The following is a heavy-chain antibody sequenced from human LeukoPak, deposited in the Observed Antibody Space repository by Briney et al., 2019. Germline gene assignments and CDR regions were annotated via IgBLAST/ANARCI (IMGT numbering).Heavy chain of an antibody. Sequence: SETLSLTCTVSGGSISSYYWSWIRQPPGKGLEWIGYIYYSGSTNYNPSLKSRVTISVDTSKNQFSLKLSSVTAADTAVYYCARAYGDYVINENWFDPWGQGTLVTVSS. CDR3: ARAYGDYVINENWFDP. J-gene: IGHJ5*02. D-gene: IGHD4-17*01. CDR1: GGSISSYY. CDR2: IYYSGST. V-gene: IGHV4-59*01.